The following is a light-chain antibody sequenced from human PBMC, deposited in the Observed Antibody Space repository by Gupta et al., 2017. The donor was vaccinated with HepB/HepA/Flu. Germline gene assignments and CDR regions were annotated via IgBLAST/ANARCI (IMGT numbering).Light chain of an antibody. V-gene: IGKV2-28*01. CDR2: LGS. J-gene: IGKJ1*01. CDR1: QSLLHSNGYNY. CDR3: RQSLQTWT. Sequence: DIVMTQSPLSLPVTPGEPASISCRSSQSLLHSNGYNYLDWYLQKPGQSPQLMIYLGSKRASGAPDRFSGSGSGKDFTLKSIRGEAEDVGVYYGRQSLQTWTFGHGTKVEIK.